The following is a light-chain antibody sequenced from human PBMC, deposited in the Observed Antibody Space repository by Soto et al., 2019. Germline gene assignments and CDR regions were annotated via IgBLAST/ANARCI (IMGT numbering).Light chain of an antibody. V-gene: IGLV2-8*01. CDR2: EVF. CDR1: SSDVGNYNY. Sequence: QSVLTQPPSASGSPGQSVTISCTGTSSDVGNYNYVSWYQQHPGKATKLMIYEVFKRPSGVPDRFSGSKSGNTASLTVSGLQAEDEADYYCSSYAGSNNYVFRTGTKVTVL. CDR3: SSYAGSNNYV. J-gene: IGLJ1*01.